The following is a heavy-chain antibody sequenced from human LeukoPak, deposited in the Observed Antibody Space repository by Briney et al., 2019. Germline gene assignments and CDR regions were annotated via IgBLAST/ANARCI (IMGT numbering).Heavy chain of an antibody. CDR1: GFTFSSYS. Sequence: GGSLRLSCAASGFTFSSYSMNWVRQAPGKGLEWVSSISSSSSYIYYADSVKGRFTISRDNAKNSLYLQMNSLRAEDTAVYYCARDRVTTPMYYYYDMDVWGQGTTVTVSS. CDR3: ARDRVTTPMYYYYDMDV. D-gene: IGHD4-11*01. CDR2: ISSSSSYI. J-gene: IGHJ6*02. V-gene: IGHV3-21*01.